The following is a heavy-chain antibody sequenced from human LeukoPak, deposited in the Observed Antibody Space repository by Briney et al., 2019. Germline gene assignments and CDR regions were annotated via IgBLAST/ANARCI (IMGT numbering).Heavy chain of an antibody. Sequence: GGSLRLSCAASGFTFTSYSMNWVRQAPGKGLEWVSTISGGGGSTYYADSVKGQFTISRDNSKNTLYLQVNSLRAEDTAVYYCAKGGKWDVTPFDYWGQGTLVTVSS. J-gene: IGHJ4*02. CDR2: ISGGGGST. D-gene: IGHD1-26*01. CDR3: AKGGKWDVTPFDY. V-gene: IGHV3-23*01. CDR1: GFTFTSYS.